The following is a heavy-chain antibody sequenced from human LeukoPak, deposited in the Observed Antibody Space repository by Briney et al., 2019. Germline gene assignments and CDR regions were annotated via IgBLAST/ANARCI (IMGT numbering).Heavy chain of an antibody. D-gene: IGHD1-26*01. V-gene: IGHV4-34*01. Sequence: PSETLSLTCAVYGGSFSGYYWSWIRQPPGKGLEWIGEINHSGSTNYNPPLKSRVTISVDTSKNQFSLKLSSVTAADTAVYYCARGLPRTFSGSYHLTSWYFDLWGRGTLVTVSS. J-gene: IGHJ2*01. CDR1: GGSFSGYY. CDR2: INHSGST. CDR3: ARGLPRTFSGSYHLTSWYFDL.